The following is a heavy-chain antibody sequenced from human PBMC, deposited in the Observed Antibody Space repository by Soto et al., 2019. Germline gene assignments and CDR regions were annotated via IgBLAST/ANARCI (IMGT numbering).Heavy chain of an antibody. CDR1: GFTFSSYG. D-gene: IGHD2-15*01. CDR3: AEDHRHCSGGSCYYFDY. J-gene: IGHJ4*02. V-gene: IGHV3-30*18. CDR2: ISYDGSNK. Sequence: GGSLRLSCAASGFTFSSYGMHWVRQAPGKGLEWVAVISYDGSNKYYADSVKGRFTISRDNSKNTLYLQMNSLRAEDTAVYYCAEDHRHCSGGSCYYFDYWGQGTLVTVSS.